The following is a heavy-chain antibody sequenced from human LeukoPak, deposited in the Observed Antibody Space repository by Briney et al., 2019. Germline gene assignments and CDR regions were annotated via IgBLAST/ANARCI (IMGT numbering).Heavy chain of an antibody. CDR3: AKRDFYDSSGYSYFYYFDH. Sequence: GGSLRLYCAASGFTFSNYVMNWVRQAPGKGLEWVSVISGSGGKTYYADSVKGRFTISRDNSMKTLFLQMNSLRAEDTAVYYCAKRDFYDSSGYSYFYYFDHWGQGTLVTVSS. CDR1: GFTFSNYV. J-gene: IGHJ4*02. D-gene: IGHD3-22*01. V-gene: IGHV3-23*01. CDR2: ISGSGGKT.